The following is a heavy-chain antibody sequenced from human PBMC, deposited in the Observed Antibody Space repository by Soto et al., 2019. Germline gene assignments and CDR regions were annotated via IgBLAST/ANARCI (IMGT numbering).Heavy chain of an antibody. D-gene: IGHD2-15*01. J-gene: IGHJ4*02. CDR2: ISGSGGST. CDR1: GFTFSSYA. Sequence: GGSLRLSCAASGFTFSSYAMSWVRQAPGKGLEWVSAISGSGGSTYYADSVKGRFTISRDNSKNTLYLQMNSLRAEDTAVYYCAKATRSHCSGGSCYFGDYWGQGTLVTVSS. V-gene: IGHV3-23*01. CDR3: AKATRSHCSGGSCYFGDY.